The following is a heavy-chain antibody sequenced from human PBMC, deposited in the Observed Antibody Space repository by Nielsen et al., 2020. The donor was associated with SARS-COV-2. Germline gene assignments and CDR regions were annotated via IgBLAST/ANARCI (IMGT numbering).Heavy chain of an antibody. CDR2: IWHDGSKK. D-gene: IGHD1-26*01. Sequence: SLKISCSASGFTFTTSGMHWVRQAPGKGLEWLAMIWHDGSKKYYADSVEGRFTISRDNSNSTLYLQMNSLQPDDTAIYYCARFRGTINSSDYWGQGTLVIVSS. V-gene: IGHV3-33*01. CDR3: ARFRGTINSSDY. CDR1: GFTFTTSG. J-gene: IGHJ4*02.